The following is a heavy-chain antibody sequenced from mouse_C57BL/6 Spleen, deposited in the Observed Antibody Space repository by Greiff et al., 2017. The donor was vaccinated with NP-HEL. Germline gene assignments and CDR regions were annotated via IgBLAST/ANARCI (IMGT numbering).Heavy chain of an antibody. V-gene: IGHV5-9-1*02. CDR3: TRDRDSPYYYAMDY. CDR2: ISSGGDYI. J-gene: IGHJ4*01. Sequence: EVKLMESGEGLVKPGGSLKLSCAASGFTFSSYAMSWVRQTPEKRLEWVAYISSGGDYIYYADTVKGRVTISRDNARNTLYLQMSSLKSEDTAMYYCTRDRDSPYYYAMDYWGQGTSVTVSS. CDR1: GFTFSSYA. D-gene: IGHD3-3*01.